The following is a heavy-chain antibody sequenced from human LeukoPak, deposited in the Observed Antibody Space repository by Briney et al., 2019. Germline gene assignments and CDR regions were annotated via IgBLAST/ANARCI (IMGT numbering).Heavy chain of an antibody. Sequence: PGGSLRLSCATSGFAFSSYTMNWVRQAPGKGLEWVSSISSSSIYRYSADSVKGRFTISRDNSKNTLYLQMNSLRAEDTAVYYCARAKFDSSYYYYRGFDIWGQGTMVTVSS. CDR1: GFAFSSYT. CDR2: ISSSSIYR. CDR3: ARAKFDSSYYYYRGFDI. D-gene: IGHD3-22*01. J-gene: IGHJ3*02. V-gene: IGHV3-21*01.